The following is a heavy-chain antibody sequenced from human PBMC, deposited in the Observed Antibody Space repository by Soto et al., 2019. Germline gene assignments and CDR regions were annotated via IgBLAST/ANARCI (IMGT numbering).Heavy chain of an antibody. CDR2: IYYSGNT. CDR3: ARVGIAAAGNIGYYGMDV. CDR1: GGSISSSSHH. V-gene: IGHV4-39*01. D-gene: IGHD6-13*01. Sequence: SETLSLTCTVSGGSISSSSHHWAWIRQPPGKGLEWIGSIYYSGNTYHNPSLKSRVTISVDTSKNQFSLKLSSVTAADTAVYYCARVGIAAAGNIGYYGMDVWGQGTTVTVSS. J-gene: IGHJ6*02.